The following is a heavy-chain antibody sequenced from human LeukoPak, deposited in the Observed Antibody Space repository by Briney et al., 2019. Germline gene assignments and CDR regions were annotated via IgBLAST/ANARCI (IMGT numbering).Heavy chain of an antibody. J-gene: IGHJ6*02. Sequence: GGSLRLSCAASGFTFSSYSMNWVRQAPGKGLEWVSSISSSSSYIYYADSVKGRFTISRDNAKNSLYLQMNSLRAEDTAVYYCASYPSRGPRSTDVWGQGTTVTVSS. D-gene: IGHD2-2*01. CDR2: ISSSSSYI. CDR1: GFTFSSYS. V-gene: IGHV3-21*01. CDR3: ASYPSRGPRSTDV.